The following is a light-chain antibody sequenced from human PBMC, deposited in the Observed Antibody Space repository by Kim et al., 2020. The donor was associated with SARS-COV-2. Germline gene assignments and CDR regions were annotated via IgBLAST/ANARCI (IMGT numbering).Light chain of an antibody. CDR3: SSYTSSSTLWV. J-gene: IGLJ3*02. CDR2: DVS. Sequence: QSALTKPACESGSPGQSITISCTGTSSDVGGYNYVSWYQQHPGKAPKLMIYDVSKRPSGVSNRFSGSKSGNTASLTISGLQAEDEADYYCSSYTSSSTLWVFGGGTQLTVL. V-gene: IGLV2-14*01. CDR1: SSDVGGYNY.